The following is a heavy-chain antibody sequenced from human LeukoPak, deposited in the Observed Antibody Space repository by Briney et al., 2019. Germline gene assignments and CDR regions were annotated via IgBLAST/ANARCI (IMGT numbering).Heavy chain of an antibody. D-gene: IGHD3-10*01. Sequence: SETLSLTCGVYGGSFSGYYWSWIRQPPGKGLEWIGEINHSGSTNYNPSLKSRVTISVDTSKNQFSLKLSSVTAADTAVYYCASTTYGLRYYWGQGTLVTVSS. J-gene: IGHJ4*02. V-gene: IGHV4-34*01. CDR1: GGSFSGYY. CDR2: INHSGST. CDR3: ASTTYGLRYY.